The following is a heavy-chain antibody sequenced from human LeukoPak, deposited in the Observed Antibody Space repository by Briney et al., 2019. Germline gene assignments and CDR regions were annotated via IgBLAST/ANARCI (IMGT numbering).Heavy chain of an antibody. V-gene: IGHV4-39*07. D-gene: IGHD3-10*01. CDR1: GGSISSSSYY. CDR2: IYYSGST. J-gene: IGHJ4*02. Sequence: PSETLSLTCTVSGGSISSSSYYWGWIRQPPGKGLEWIGSIYYSGSTYYNPSLKSRVTISVDTSKNQFSLKLSSVTAADTAVYYCARGWFGEARYFDYWGQGTLVTVSS. CDR3: ARGWFGEARYFDY.